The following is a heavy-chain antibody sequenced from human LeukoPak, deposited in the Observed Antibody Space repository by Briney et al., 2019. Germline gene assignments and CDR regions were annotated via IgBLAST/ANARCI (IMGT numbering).Heavy chain of an antibody. D-gene: IGHD2-8*01. Sequence: QSGGSLRLSCAASGFSFRDYWMSWVRQAPGKGLEWVADMSPDGSDKTYVDSVEGRLTISRDNAKQSLYLQMDSLTAEDTAVYYCVTSWCRQQRDYWGQGTLVTVSS. J-gene: IGHJ4*02. CDR1: GFSFRDYW. CDR2: MSPDGSDK. V-gene: IGHV3-7*01. CDR3: VTSWCRQQRDY.